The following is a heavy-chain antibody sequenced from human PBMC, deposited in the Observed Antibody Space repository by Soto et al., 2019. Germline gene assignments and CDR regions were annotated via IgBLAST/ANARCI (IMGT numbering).Heavy chain of an antibody. V-gene: IGHV1-2*04. CDR2: INPNSGGT. D-gene: IGHD2-8*01. CDR1: GYTFTGYY. CDR3: ARGPGIVLTVNYYYYYYMDV. J-gene: IGHJ6*03. Sequence: QVQLVKSGAEVKKHGASVKVSCKASGYTFTGYYMHWVRQAPGQGLEWMGWINPNSGGTNYAQKFQGWVTMTRDTSVSPACLELSRLRSDDTALYYCARGPGIVLTVNYYYYYYMDVWGKGTTVTVSS.